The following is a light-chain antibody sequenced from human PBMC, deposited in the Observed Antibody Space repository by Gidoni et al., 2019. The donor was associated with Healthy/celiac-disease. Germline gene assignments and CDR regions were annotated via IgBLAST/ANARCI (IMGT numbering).Light chain of an antibody. J-gene: IGLJ1*01. CDR3: CSYAGSSTIV. Sequence: QSALTQPASVSGSPGQSITISCTGTSSDVGSYNLVSWYQQHPGKAPKLMIYEGSKRPSGVSNRCSGSKSGNTASLTISGLQAEDEADYYCCSYAGSSTIVFGTGTNVTVL. V-gene: IGLV2-23*03. CDR1: SSDVGSYNL. CDR2: EGS.